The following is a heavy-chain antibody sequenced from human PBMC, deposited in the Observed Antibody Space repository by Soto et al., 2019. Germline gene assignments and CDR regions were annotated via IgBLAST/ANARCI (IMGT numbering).Heavy chain of an antibody. Sequence: SETLSLTCTVSGGSISSRSHYWGWIRQPPGKGLEWIGSIYYSGSAYYNPSLKSRVSIFVDTSKNQFSLKLNTVTAADTAVYYCARQDWEISRFCWFDPWGQGTLVTVSS. J-gene: IGHJ5*02. CDR1: GGSISSRSHY. D-gene: IGHD3-16*02. CDR3: ARQDWEISRFCWFDP. V-gene: IGHV4-39*01. CDR2: IYYSGSA.